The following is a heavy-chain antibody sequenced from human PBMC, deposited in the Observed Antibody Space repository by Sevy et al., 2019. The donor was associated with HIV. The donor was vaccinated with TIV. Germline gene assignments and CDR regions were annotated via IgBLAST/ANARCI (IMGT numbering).Heavy chain of an antibody. CDR1: GFTFSSYG. V-gene: IGHV3-33*01. J-gene: IGHJ6*02. D-gene: IGHD3-3*02. CDR3: ARDRIRGSYYYYGMDV. Sequence: GGSLRLSCAASGFTFSSYGMHWVRQAPGKGLEWVAVIRYVGSKKYYADSVKGRFTISRDNSKNTLYLQMTSLRAEDTAVYYCARDRIRGSYYYYGMDVWGQGTTVTVSS. CDR2: IRYVGSKK.